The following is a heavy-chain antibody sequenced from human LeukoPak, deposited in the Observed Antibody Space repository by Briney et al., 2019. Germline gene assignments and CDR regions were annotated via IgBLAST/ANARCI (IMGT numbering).Heavy chain of an antibody. Sequence: SETLSLTCAVYGGSFSGYYWSWIRQPPGKGLEWIGEINRSGSTNYNPSLKSRVTISVDTSKNQFSLKLSSVTAADTAVYYCARRRSAIVVVPAAGRWFDPWGQGTLVTVSS. CDR2: INRSGST. CDR3: ARRRSAIVVVPAAGRWFDP. D-gene: IGHD2-2*01. CDR1: GGSFSGYY. V-gene: IGHV4-34*01. J-gene: IGHJ5*02.